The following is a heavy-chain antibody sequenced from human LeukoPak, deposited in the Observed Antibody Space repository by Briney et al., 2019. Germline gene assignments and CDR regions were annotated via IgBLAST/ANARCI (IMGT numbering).Heavy chain of an antibody. D-gene: IGHD4-17*01. CDR3: ARHSSVTGKDNWFDP. J-gene: IGHJ5*02. CDR2: IYYSGST. V-gene: IGHV4-59*08. Sequence: PSETPSLTCTVSGGSISSYYWSWIRQPPGKGLEWIGYIYYSGSTNYNPSLKSRVTISVDTSKNQFSLKLSSVTAADTAVYYCARHSSVTGKDNWFDPWGQGTLVTVSS. CDR1: GGSISSYY.